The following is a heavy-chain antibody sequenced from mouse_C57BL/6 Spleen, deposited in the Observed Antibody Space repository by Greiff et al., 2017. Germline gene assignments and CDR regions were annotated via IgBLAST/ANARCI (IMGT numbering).Heavy chain of an antibody. CDR1: GYTFTSYW. D-gene: IGHD2-3*01. V-gene: IGHV1-52*01. J-gene: IGHJ3*01. Sequence: QVQLQQPGAELVRPGSSVKLSCKASGYTFTSYWMHWVKQRPIQGLEWIGNIDPSDSETHYNQKFKDKATLTVDKSSSTAYMQLSSLTSEDSAVYYCAREDDGYSFAYWGQGTLVTVSA. CDR2: IDPSDSET. CDR3: AREDDGYSFAY.